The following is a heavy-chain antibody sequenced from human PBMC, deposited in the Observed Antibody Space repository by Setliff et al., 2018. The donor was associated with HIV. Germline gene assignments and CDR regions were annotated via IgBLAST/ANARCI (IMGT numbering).Heavy chain of an antibody. CDR2: INSDGSST. CDR3: AREGITGTTLHPY. D-gene: IGHD1-7*01. V-gene: IGHV3-74*03. CDR1: GFIFEDFT. J-gene: IGHJ4*02. Sequence: GSLRLSCAASGFIFEDFTMNWVRQVPGKGLEWVSRINSDGSSTTYADFVKGRFTISRDNAKNTLYLQMNTLRAEDTAVYYCAREGITGTTLHPYWGQGTMVTVSS.